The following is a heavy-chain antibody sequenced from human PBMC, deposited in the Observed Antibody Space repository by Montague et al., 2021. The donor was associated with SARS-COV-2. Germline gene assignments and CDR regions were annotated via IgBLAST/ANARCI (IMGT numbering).Heavy chain of an antibody. CDR2: LLTSGAT. CDR1: GDSITSKTHY. J-gene: IGHJ6*04. CDR3: ARDSPHFDFWRGHYGDKYSMDI. Sequence: TLSLTCTVSGDSITSKTHYWDWVRQPAGKGLEWIGRLLTSGATNFNPSLKSRLTISRDTSKNEFYLKLSSVTAADTAVYYCARDSPHFDFWRGHYGDKYSMDIWGKGITVTVSA. D-gene: IGHD3-3*01. V-gene: IGHV4-61*02.